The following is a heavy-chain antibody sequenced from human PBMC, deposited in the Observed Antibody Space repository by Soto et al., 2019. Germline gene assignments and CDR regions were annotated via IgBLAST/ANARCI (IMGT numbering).Heavy chain of an antibody. D-gene: IGHD6-19*01. V-gene: IGHV3-33*01. CDR2: IWYDGSRT. CDR3: AREQIGVAGSTYDY. CDR1: GFTFSTYG. Sequence: QVQLVESGGGVVQPGTSLRLSCAASGFTFSTYGMHWVRQAPGKGLDWVALIWYDGSRTHYAESVKGRFTISRDNSKKQLFLQMNSLRVEDTAVYYCAREQIGVAGSTYDYWGQGTLVTVSS. J-gene: IGHJ4*02.